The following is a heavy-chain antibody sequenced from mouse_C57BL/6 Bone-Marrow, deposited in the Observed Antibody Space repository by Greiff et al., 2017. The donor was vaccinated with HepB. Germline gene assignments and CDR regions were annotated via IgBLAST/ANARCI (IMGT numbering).Heavy chain of an antibody. CDR2: IWTGGGT. D-gene: IGHD1-1*01. CDR1: GFSLTSYA. V-gene: IGHV2-9-1*01. Sequence: VKLKESGPGLVAPSQSLSITCTVSGFSLTSYAISWVRQPPGKGLEWLGVIWTGGGTNYNSALKSRLSISKDNSKSQVFLKMNSLQTDDTARYYCASQYYYGSAPYFDVWGTGTTVTVSS. J-gene: IGHJ1*03. CDR3: ASQYYYGSAPYFDV.